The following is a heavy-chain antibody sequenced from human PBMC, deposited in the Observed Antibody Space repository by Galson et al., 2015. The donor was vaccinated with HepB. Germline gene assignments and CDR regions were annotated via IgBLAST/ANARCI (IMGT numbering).Heavy chain of an antibody. D-gene: IGHD1-1*01. CDR1: GYSFTSYW. J-gene: IGHJ6*02. CDR2: IYPGDSDT. Sequence: QSGAEVKKPGESLKISCKGSGYSFTSYWIGWVRQMPGKGLEWMGIIYPGDSDTGYSPSFQGQVTISADKSISTAYLQWSSLKASDTAMYYCARQGPYNWNDWGYYYYYGMDVWGQGTTVTVSS. CDR3: ARQGPYNWNDWGYYYYYGMDV. V-gene: IGHV5-51*01.